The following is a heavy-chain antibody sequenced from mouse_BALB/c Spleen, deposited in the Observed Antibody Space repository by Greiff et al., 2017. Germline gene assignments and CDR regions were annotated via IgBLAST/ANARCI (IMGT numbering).Heavy chain of an antibody. D-gene: IGHD2-5*01. J-gene: IGHJ3*01. Sequence: VQLQQSGAELVRPGTSVKVSCKASGYAFTNYLIEWVKQRPGQGLEWIGVINPGSGGTNYNEKFKGKATLTADKSSSTAYMQLSSLTSDDSAVYFCRSNYDWFAYWGQGTLVTVSA. V-gene: IGHV1-54*01. CDR3: RSNYDWFAY. CDR1: GYAFTNYL. CDR2: INPGSGGT.